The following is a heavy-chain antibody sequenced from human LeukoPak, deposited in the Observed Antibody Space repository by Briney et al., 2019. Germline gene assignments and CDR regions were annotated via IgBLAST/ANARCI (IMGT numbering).Heavy chain of an antibody. CDR3: AKDFSGWELLPYYGMDV. D-gene: IGHD1-26*01. J-gene: IGHJ6*02. V-gene: IGHV3-30*18. Sequence: PGGSLRLSCAASGFTFSSYGMHWVRQAPGKGLEWVAVISYDGSNKYYADSVKGRFTISRDNSKNTLYLQMNSLRAEDTAVYYCAKDFSGWELLPYYGMDVWGQGTTVTVSS. CDR2: ISYDGSNK. CDR1: GFTFSSYG.